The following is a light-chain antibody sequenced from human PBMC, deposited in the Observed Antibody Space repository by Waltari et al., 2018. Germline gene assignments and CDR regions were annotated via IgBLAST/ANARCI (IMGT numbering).Light chain of an antibody. V-gene: IGKV1-9*01. CDR3: QQFNSYKLH. CDR2: AAS. CDR1: QGIRSV. Sequence: IQLTQSPSSLSASAGDRVAITCRASQGIRSVLAWYQQKPGKAPKLLIYAASTLQSGVPSRFSGSGSGTDFSLTFSSLQPEDFGTYSCQQFNSYKLHLGGGNKVEIK. J-gene: IGKJ4*01.